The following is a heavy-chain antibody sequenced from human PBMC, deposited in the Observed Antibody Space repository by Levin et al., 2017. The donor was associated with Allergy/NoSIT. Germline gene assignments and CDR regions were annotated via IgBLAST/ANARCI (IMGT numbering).Heavy chain of an antibody. V-gene: IGHV3-15*01. CDR3: TTAAAGTSDY. J-gene: IGHJ4*02. Sequence: LSLTCAASGFTFSNAWMSWVRQAPGKGLEWVGRIKSKTDGGTTDYAAPVKGRFTISRDDSKNTLYLQMNSLKTEDTAVYYCTTAAAGTSDYWGQGTLVTVSS. CDR2: IKSKTDGGTT. CDR1: GFTFSNAW. D-gene: IGHD6-13*01.